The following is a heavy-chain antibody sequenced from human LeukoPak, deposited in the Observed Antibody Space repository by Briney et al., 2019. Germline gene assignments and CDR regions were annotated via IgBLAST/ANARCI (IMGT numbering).Heavy chain of an antibody. CDR3: ARQYYDILTGYSVFDY. J-gene: IGHJ4*02. D-gene: IGHD3-9*01. V-gene: IGHV4-61*02. CDR2: IYTSGST. Sequence: SETLSLTCAVSGGSISSSNWWSWIRQPAGKGLEWIGRIYTSGSTNYNPSLKSRVTISVDTSKNQFSLKLSSVTTADTAVYYCARQYYDILTGYSVFDYWGQGTLVTVSS. CDR1: GGSISSSNW.